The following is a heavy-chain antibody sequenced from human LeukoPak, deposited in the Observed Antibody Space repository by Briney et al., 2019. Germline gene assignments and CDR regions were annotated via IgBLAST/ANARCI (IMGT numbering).Heavy chain of an antibody. D-gene: IGHD3-10*01. CDR1: GGSISSSSYY. Sequence: SETLSLTCTVSGGSISSSSYYWGWLRQPPGKGLEWIGSFCYSAITYYNPYLQTRVTISVDTSKKQFSLKLSSVSAADTAVYYCERHTKRRITMVRGGGTNWFDPWGQGTLVTVSS. CDR3: ERHTKRRITMVRGGGTNWFDP. CDR2: FCYSAIT. J-gene: IGHJ5*02. V-gene: IGHV4-39*01.